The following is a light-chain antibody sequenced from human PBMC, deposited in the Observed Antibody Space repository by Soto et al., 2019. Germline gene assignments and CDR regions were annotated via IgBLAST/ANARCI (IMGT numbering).Light chain of an antibody. CDR3: QQYYDPPRT. CDR1: QTVLYSPNNKNY. V-gene: IGKV4-1*01. CDR2: WAS. J-gene: IGKJ1*01. Sequence: DIVMTQSPDSLAVSLGERATINCKSSQTVLYSPNNKNYLAWYQKKAGQPPKLLIYWASTRESGVPDRFSGSRSGTDFTLTISGLQAEDVAAYYCQQYYDPPRTFGQGTKVEFK.